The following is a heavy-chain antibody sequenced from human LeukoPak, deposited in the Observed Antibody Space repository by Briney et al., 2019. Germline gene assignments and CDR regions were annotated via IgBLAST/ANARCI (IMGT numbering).Heavy chain of an antibody. V-gene: IGHV3-21*01. CDR1: GFTFSSYS. D-gene: IGHD6-19*01. CDR3: AREVENSSGWYSHFDY. Sequence: GGSLRLSCAASGFTFSSYSMNWVRQAPGKGLEWVSSISSSSSYIYYADSVKGRFTISRDNAKNSLYLQMNSLRAEDTAVYYCAREVENSSGWYSHFDYWGQGTLVTVSS. CDR2: ISSSSSYI. J-gene: IGHJ4*02.